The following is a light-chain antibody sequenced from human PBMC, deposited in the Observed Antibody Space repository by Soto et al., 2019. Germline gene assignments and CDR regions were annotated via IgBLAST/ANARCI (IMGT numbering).Light chain of an antibody. CDR1: QGIRID. CDR2: GAS. V-gene: IGKV1-17*01. J-gene: IGKJ4*01. Sequence: DIQMTQSPSSLSASVGDRVTITCRASQGIRIDLGWFQQRPGKAPKRLIYGASSLQSGVPSRFSGSGSGTDFTFTISSLQPEDIATYYCQQYDNLPLTFGGGTKVDNK. CDR3: QQYDNLPLT.